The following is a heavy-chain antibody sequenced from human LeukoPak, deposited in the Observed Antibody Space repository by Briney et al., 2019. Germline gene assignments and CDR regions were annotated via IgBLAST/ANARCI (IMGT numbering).Heavy chain of an antibody. CDR2: ISYDGSHK. J-gene: IGHJ4*02. Sequence: GSLRLSCAASGFTFSSSGMHWVRQAPGRGLESVAVISYDGSHKYYVDSVKGRFTISRDNAKNSLYLQMNSLRAEDTAVYYCARVRGVVVTATPTDYWGQGTLVTVSS. CDR3: ARVRGVVVTATPTDY. CDR1: GFTFSSSG. D-gene: IGHD2-15*01. V-gene: IGHV3-30*03.